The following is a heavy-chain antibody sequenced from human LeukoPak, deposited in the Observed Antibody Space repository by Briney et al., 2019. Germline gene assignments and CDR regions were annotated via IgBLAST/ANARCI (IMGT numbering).Heavy chain of an antibody. V-gene: IGHV1-2*04. CDR1: GYTFTGYY. CDR2: INPNSGGT. J-gene: IGHJ6*02. D-gene: IGHD5/OR15-5a*01. CDR3: ARGDRNYYYYGMDV. Sequence: ASVKVSCKASGYTFTGYYMHWVRQAPGQGLEWMGWINPNSGGTNYAQKFQGWVTMTRDTSISTAYMELSSLRSEDTAVYYCARGDRNYYYYGMDVWGQGTTVTVSS.